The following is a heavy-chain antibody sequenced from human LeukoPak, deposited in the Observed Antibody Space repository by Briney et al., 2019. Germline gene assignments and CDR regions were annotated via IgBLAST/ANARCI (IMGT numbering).Heavy chain of an antibody. Sequence: GGSLRLSCAVSRFTLSDYWMRWVRQAPGKGLEWVAAINKDGSEIQYVNSVKGRFAISRDNARNSVYLQMTSLGAEDTAVYYCATYTQDFGAPGGADYGGLGTLVTVSS. J-gene: IGHJ4*02. CDR3: ATYTQDFGAPGGADY. CDR1: RFTLSDYW. D-gene: IGHD2-8*02. CDR2: INKDGSEI. V-gene: IGHV3-7*01.